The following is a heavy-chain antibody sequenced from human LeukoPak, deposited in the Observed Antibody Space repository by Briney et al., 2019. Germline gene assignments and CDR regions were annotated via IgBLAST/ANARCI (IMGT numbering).Heavy chain of an antibody. CDR1: GFTVSSNY. J-gene: IGHJ3*02. CDR3: VREQLADDAFDI. D-gene: IGHD6-13*01. CDR2: IYIGGST. Sequence: GGSLRLSCAASGFTVSSNYMSWVRQAPGKGLEWVSVIYIGGSTYYADSVKCRFTISRDNYKNTMYLHMNSLRAEETAVYYCVREQLADDAFDIWGQGTMVTVSS. V-gene: IGHV3-53*01.